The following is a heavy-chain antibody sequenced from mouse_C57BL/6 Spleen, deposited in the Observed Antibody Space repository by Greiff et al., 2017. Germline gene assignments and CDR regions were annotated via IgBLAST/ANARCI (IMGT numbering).Heavy chain of an antibody. CDR1: GYSITSGYY. Sequence: VQLKESGPGLVKPSQSLSLTCSVTGYSITSGYYWNWIRQFPGNKLEWMGYISYDGSNNYNPSLKNRISITRDTSKNQFFLKLNSVTTEDTATYYCAREAVVAYYYAMDYWGQGTSVTVSS. D-gene: IGHD1-1*01. CDR3: AREAVVAYYYAMDY. CDR2: ISYDGSN. V-gene: IGHV3-6*01. J-gene: IGHJ4*01.